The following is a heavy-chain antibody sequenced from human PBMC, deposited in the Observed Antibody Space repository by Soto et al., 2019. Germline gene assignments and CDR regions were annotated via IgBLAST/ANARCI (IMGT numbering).Heavy chain of an antibody. Sequence: EVQLLESGGGLVQPGGSLRLSCTASGFTFRDYAMTWVRQAAGKGLESVSGIYGSGGGIQYADSVKGRFTISGDNYRNTLYLQMNSLRDEDTAVYYCAKDLVSGDGLWLMDEWGQGTLVTVSP. CDR3: AKDLVSGDGLWLMDE. D-gene: IGHD2-21*02. CDR2: IYGSGGGI. CDR1: GFTFRDYA. V-gene: IGHV3-23*01. J-gene: IGHJ4*02.